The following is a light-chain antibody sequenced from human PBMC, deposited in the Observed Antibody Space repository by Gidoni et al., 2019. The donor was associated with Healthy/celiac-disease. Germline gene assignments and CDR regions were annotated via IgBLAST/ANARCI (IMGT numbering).Light chain of an antibody. CDR1: SSNIGSNT. Sequence: QSVLTQPPSASGTPGQRVTISFSGSSSNIGSNTVNWYQQLPGTAPKLLIYSNNQRPSGVPDLFSGSKSGTSASLAIIGLQSEDESDYYCAACDDSLNGPVFGGGTKLTVL. CDR3: AACDDSLNGPV. CDR2: SNN. J-gene: IGLJ2*01. V-gene: IGLV1-44*01.